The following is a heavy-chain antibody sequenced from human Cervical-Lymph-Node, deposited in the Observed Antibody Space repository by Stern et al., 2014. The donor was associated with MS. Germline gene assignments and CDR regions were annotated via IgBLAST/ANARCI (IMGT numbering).Heavy chain of an antibody. CDR2: LDWDDDK. CDR1: GFSLNTPGMC. V-gene: IGHV2-70*15. Sequence: QVTLRESGPALVRPTQTLTLTCTFSGFSLNTPGMCVTWIRQPPGKALEWLARLDWDDDKYYSTSLKTRLTVSKDTSKNQVVLRMTNMDPVDTATYYCARLEVPTSPGFHYYYYAMDVWGQGTTVTVS. D-gene: IGHD2-2*01. J-gene: IGHJ6*02. CDR3: ARLEVPTSPGFHYYYYAMDV.